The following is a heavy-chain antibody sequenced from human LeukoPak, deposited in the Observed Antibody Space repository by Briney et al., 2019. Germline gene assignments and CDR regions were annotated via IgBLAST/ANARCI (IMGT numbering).Heavy chain of an antibody. V-gene: IGHV4-34*01. CDR3: ARDFSDYGFDY. Sequence: SETLSLTCAVYGGSFSGYYWSWIRQPPGKGLEWIGEINHSGSTNYNPSLKSRVTISVDTSKNQFSLKLSSVTAADSAVYYCARDFSDYGFDYWGQGTLVTVSS. D-gene: IGHD4-17*01. CDR2: INHSGST. J-gene: IGHJ4*02. CDR1: GGSFSGYY.